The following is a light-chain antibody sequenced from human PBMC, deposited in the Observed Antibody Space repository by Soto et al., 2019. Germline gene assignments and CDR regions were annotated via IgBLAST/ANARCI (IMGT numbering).Light chain of an antibody. J-gene: IGKJ1*01. CDR1: QSLSNN. CDR3: QQYNDWPLT. Sequence: EIVMTQSPATVPVSPGERVTLSCRASQSLSNNYLAWYQQKPGQAPSLLIYGAFTRATGIPARFSGTGSGTEFTLTISSLQSEDFALYYCQQYNDWPLTFGHGTKV. CDR2: GAF. V-gene: IGKV3-15*01.